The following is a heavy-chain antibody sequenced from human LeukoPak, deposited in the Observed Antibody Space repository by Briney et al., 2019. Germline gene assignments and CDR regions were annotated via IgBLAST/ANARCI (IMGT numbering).Heavy chain of an antibody. V-gene: IGHV3-21*01. D-gene: IGHD1-1*01. CDR1: AFTFSSHT. J-gene: IGHJ3*02. CDR2: IGFSTTYI. Sequence: PGGTLRLSCAGSAFTFSSHTINWVRQAPGRGLGLVSCIGFSTTYIHYADSVNGRFTVTRDNAKGSVSLQMNSLRAEDTAVYYCARDINSVAFDMWGQGTVVTVSS. CDR3: ARDINSVAFDM.